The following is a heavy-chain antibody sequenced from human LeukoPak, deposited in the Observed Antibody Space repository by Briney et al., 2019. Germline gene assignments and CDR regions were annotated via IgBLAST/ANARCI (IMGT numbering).Heavy chain of an antibody. CDR2: IYNSGTI. J-gene: IGHJ2*01. V-gene: IGHV4-30-4*01. D-gene: IGHD2-2*01. CDR1: GGSISSGDYY. Sequence: PSATLSLTCPVSGGSISSGDYYWSWIRQPPGKGLEWICYIYNSGTIYYNPSLKSRVTISVDTSKNQFSLKLRSVTAADTAVNYCATAPLPATMWNWYFDLWGRGTLVTVSS. CDR3: ATAPLPATMWNWYFDL.